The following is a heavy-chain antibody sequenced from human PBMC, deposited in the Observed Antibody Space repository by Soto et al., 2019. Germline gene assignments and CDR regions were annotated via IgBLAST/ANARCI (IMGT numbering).Heavy chain of an antibody. Sequence: EVQLVESGGGLVQPGGSLRLSCAASGFSVSSNYMNWVRQAPGKGLEWVSIIHNGGDTYYADSVKDRFTVSRDNSKNTVFLQMNSLRVEDTAVYYCERDSWSQYWGQGTLVTVSS. J-gene: IGHJ1*01. CDR1: GFSVSSNY. V-gene: IGHV3-66*01. CDR2: IHNGGDT. D-gene: IGHD2-15*01. CDR3: ERDSWSQY.